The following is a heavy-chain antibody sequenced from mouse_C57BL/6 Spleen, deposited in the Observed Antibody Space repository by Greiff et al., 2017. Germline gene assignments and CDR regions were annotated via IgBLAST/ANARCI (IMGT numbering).Heavy chain of an antibody. CDR3: ARETMITNYFDY. V-gene: IGHV1-64*01. CDR2: IHPNSGST. J-gene: IGHJ2*01. CDR1: GYTFTSYW. Sequence: VQLQQPGAELVKPGASVKLSCKASGYTFTSYWMHWVKQRPGQGLEWIGMIHPNSGSTNYNEKFKSKATLTVDKSSSTAYMQLSSLTSEDSAVYYCARETMITNYFDYWGQGTTLTVSS. D-gene: IGHD2-4*01.